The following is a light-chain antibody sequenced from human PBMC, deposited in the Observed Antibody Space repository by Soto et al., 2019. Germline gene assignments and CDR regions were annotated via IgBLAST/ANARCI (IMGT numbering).Light chain of an antibody. CDR2: EVS. Sequence: QSALTQPDSVSGSPGQSITISCTGTSSDVGGYNYVSWYQQHPGKAPKLMIYEVSNRPSGVSNRFSGSKSGNTASLTISGLQAEDDADYYCSSYTSSSTLVFGTGTKLTV. J-gene: IGLJ1*01. CDR3: SSYTSSSTLV. CDR1: SSDVGGYNY. V-gene: IGLV2-14*01.